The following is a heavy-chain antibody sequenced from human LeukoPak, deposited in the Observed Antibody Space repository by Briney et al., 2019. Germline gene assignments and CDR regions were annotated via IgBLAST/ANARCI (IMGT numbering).Heavy chain of an antibody. CDR2: FDPEDGET. CDR1: GYTLTELS. CDR3: ARREATVAIPQVGMDV. D-gene: IGHD4-23*01. V-gene: IGHV1-24*01. J-gene: IGHJ6*02. Sequence: ASVKVSCKVSGYTLTELSMHWVRQAPGKGLECMGGFDPEDGETIYDQKFQGRVTITEDTSTDTAYMELSSVRSEDTAVYYCARREATVAIPQVGMDVWGQGTTVTVSS.